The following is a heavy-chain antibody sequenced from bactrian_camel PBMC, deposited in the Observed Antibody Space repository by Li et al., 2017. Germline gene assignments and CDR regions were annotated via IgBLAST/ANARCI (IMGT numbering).Heavy chain of an antibody. J-gene: IGHJ4*01. V-gene: IGHV3S1*01. Sequence: VQLVESGGDLVQPGGSLRLSCASSGYDRSMHCMGWFRQAPGKEREGVAAIYTGGTSTYYADSVKGRFTISQDNAKNTLYLQMNSLNPVDSAMYYCAAVAEGRTVEGGVSLWTLFESGYWGQGTQVTVS. CDR1: GYDRSMHC. CDR2: IYTGGTST. D-gene: IGHD3*01. CDR3: AAVAEGRTVEGGVSLWTLFESGY.